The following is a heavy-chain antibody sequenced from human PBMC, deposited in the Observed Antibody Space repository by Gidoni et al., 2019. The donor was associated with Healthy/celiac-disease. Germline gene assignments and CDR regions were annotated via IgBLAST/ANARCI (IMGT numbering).Heavy chain of an antibody. J-gene: IGHJ4*02. V-gene: IGHV3-7*01. CDR1: GFTFSSYW. CDR2: IKQDGSEK. Sequence: EVQLVESGGGLVQPGGSLRLSCAASGFTFSSYWMSWVRQAPGKGLEWVANIKQDGSEKYYVDSVKGRCTISRDNAKNSLYLQMNSLRAEDTAVYYCARLVVVVAATRGTRFDYWGQGTLVTVSS. CDR3: ARLVVVVAATRGTRFDY. D-gene: IGHD2-15*01.